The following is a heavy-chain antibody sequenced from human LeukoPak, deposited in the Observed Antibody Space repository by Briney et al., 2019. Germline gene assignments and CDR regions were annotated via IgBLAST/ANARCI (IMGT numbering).Heavy chain of an antibody. D-gene: IGHD2-8*02. Sequence: GGSLRLSCAVSGFTLSSYWMHWVRQAPGKGLVWVSQINTDGSNTNYADSVRGRFTISRDNAKLYLQMNSLRAEDTAMYYCARGLLGIDYWGQGTLVTVSS. V-gene: IGHV3-74*01. CDR2: INTDGSNT. J-gene: IGHJ4*02. CDR3: ARGLLGIDY. CDR1: GFTLSSYW.